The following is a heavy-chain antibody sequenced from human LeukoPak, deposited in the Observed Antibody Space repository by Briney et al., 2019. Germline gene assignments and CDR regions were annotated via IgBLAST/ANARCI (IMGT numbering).Heavy chain of an antibody. CDR1: GYNFSSYH. D-gene: IGHD3-9*01. V-gene: IGHV1-46*01. J-gene: IGHJ4*02. CDR2: INPSGGST. Sequence: GASVTVSCKASGYNFSSYHMHWVRQAPGQGLEWMGIINPSGGSTSYAQKFQGRVTMTRDTSTSTVYMELSSLRSEDTAVYYCARDLYDILTGYFPIPDYWGQGTLVTVSS. CDR3: ARDLYDILTGYFPIPDY.